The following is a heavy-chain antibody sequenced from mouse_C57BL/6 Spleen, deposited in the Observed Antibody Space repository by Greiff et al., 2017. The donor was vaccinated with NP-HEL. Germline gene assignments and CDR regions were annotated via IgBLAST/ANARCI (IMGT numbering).Heavy chain of an antibody. D-gene: IGHD2-3*01. V-gene: IGHV1-82*01. CDR3: ARPSMMVTTVFAY. CDR2: IYPGDGDT. J-gene: IGHJ3*01. CDR1: GYAFSSSW. Sequence: VQLQQSGPELVKPGASVKISCKASGYAFSSSWMNWVKQRPGKGLEWIGRIYPGDGDTNYNWKFKGKATLTADKYSSTAYMQLSSLTSEDSAVYCCARPSMMVTTVFAYWGQGTLVTVSA.